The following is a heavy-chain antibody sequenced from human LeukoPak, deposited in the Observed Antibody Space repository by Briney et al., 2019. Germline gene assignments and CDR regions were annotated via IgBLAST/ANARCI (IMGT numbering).Heavy chain of an antibody. CDR3: ASGAYCSSTSCYVEVGRFDY. J-gene: IGHJ4*02. CDR1: GFTFSRYG. CDR2: IWYDGSNK. V-gene: IGHV3-33*01. Sequence: PGRSLRLSCAASGFTFSRYGMHWARQAPGKGLEWVAVIWYDGSNKYYADSVKGRFTISRDNSKNTLYLQMNSLRAEDTAMYYCASGAYCSSTSCYVEVGRFDYWGQGTLVTVSS. D-gene: IGHD2-2*01.